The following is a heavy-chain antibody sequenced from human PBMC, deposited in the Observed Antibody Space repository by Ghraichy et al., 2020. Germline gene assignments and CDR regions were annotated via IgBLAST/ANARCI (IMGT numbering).Heavy chain of an antibody. V-gene: IGHV1-2*02. CDR1: GYTFTGYY. CDR3: ARVVRPYGGNSPFQY. CDR2: INPNSGGT. D-gene: IGHD4-23*01. Sequence: ASVKVSCKASGYTFTGYYMHWVRQAPGQGLEWMGWINPNSGGTNYAQKFQGRVTMTRDTSISTAYMELSRLRSDDTAVYYCARVVRPYGGNSPFQYWGQGTLVTVSS. J-gene: IGHJ4*02.